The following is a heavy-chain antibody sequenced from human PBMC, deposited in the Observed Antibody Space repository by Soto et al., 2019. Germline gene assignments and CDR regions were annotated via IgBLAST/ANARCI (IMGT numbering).Heavy chain of an antibody. D-gene: IGHD2-2*01. CDR1: GYTFTSYG. J-gene: IGHJ5*02. CDR2: ISAYNGNT. V-gene: IGHV1-18*01. Sequence: QVQLVQSGAEVKKPGASVKVSCKASGYTFTSYGISWVRQAPGQGLEWMGWISAYNGNTKYAQKLQGRVTMTTDTSTSTAYMELRSLRSDDTAVYYCARDQGCSSTSCYPRWFDPWGQGTLVTVSS. CDR3: ARDQGCSSTSCYPRWFDP.